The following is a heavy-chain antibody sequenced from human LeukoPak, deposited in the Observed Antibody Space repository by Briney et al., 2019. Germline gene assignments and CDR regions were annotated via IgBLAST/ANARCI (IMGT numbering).Heavy chain of an antibody. V-gene: IGHV3-48*03. CDR3: ARDTPHCSSTSCYLGGGY. Sequence: QPGGSLRLSCAASGLTFSSYEMNWVRQAPGKGLEWVSYISSSGSTIYYADSVKGRFTISRDNAKNSLYLQMNSLRAEDTAVYYCARDTPHCSSTSCYLGGGYWGQGTLVTVSS. CDR2: ISSSGSTI. CDR1: GLTFSSYE. D-gene: IGHD2-2*01. J-gene: IGHJ4*02.